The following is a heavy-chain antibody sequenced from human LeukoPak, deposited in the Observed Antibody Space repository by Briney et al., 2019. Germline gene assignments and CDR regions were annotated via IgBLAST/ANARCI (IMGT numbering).Heavy chain of an antibody. CDR2: INPNSGGT. CDR3: ARDTSDYDILTGYYPHYGMDV. Sequence: ASVKVSCKTSGYTFTGYYVHWVRQAPGQGLEWMGWINPNSGGTNYAQKFQGWGTMTRDTSISTAYMELSRLRSDDTAVYYCARDTSDYDILTGYYPHYGMDVWGQGTTVTVSS. D-gene: IGHD3-9*01. V-gene: IGHV1-2*04. CDR1: GYTFTGYY. J-gene: IGHJ6*02.